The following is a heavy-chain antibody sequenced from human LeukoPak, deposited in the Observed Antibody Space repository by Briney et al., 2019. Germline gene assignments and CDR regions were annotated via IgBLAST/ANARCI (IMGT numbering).Heavy chain of an antibody. Sequence: GGSLRLSCAASGFSFSGYSMNWVRQAPGKGLEWISYISTTSAIYYADSVKGRFTISRDNSKNTLYLQMNSLRAEDTAVYYCAKDQFREGYRGFFDIWGQGTMVTSLQ. V-gene: IGHV3-48*01. D-gene: IGHD5-24*01. J-gene: IGHJ3*02. CDR3: AKDQFREGYRGFFDI. CDR2: ISTTSAI. CDR1: GFSFSGYS.